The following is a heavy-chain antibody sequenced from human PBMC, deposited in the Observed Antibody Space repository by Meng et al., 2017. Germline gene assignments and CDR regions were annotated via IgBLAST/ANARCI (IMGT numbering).Heavy chain of an antibody. CDR3: AKDLGGSYYYYGMDV. CDR1: GFTFSSYA. J-gene: IGHJ6*02. D-gene: IGHD1-26*01. V-gene: IGHV3-23*01. CDR2: ISGSGGST. Sequence: GGSLRLSCAASGFTFSSYAMSWVRQAPGKGLEWVSAISGSGGSTYYADSVKGRFTISRDNSKNTPYLQMNSLRAEDTAVYYCAKDLGGSYYYYGMDVWGQGTTVTVSS.